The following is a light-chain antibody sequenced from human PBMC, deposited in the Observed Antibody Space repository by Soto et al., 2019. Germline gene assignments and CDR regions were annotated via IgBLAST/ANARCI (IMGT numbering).Light chain of an antibody. V-gene: IGLV2-14*01. J-gene: IGLJ3*02. CDR2: EVS. CDR3: SSYTSSDSWV. Sequence: QSALTQPASVSGSPGQSITISCTGTSSDVGASNYVTWYQQHPGKAPKLIIYEVSNRPSGVSNRFSASKSGNTASLTISGLQAEDEADYYCSSYTSSDSWVFGGGTKVTVL. CDR1: SSDVGASNY.